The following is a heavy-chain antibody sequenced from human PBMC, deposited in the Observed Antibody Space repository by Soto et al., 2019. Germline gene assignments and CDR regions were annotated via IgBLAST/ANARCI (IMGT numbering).Heavy chain of an antibody. CDR3: ASYRPLHYYYGMDV. CDR2: IIPIFGTA. J-gene: IGHJ6*02. Sequence: ASVKVSCKASGGTFSSYAISWVRQAPGQGLEWMGGIIPIFGTANYAQKFQGRVTITADESTSTAYMELSSLRSEDTAVYYCASYRPLHYYYGMDVRGQGPTVTVSS. CDR1: GGTFSSYA. V-gene: IGHV1-69*13. D-gene: IGHD6-6*01.